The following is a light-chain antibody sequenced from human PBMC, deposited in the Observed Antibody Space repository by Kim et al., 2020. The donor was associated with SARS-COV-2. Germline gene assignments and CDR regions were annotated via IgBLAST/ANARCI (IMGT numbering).Light chain of an antibody. CDR3: QQYRSSLWA. V-gene: IGKV3-20*01. Sequence: EIVLTQSPGTLSLSPGERATLSCRASQSISSTYLAWYQQKPGQAPRLLIYAASSRATGIPDRFTGSGSGTDFTLTISRLEPEDFAMYYCQQYRSSLWAFGQGTKVDI. CDR2: AAS. CDR1: QSISSTY. J-gene: IGKJ1*01.